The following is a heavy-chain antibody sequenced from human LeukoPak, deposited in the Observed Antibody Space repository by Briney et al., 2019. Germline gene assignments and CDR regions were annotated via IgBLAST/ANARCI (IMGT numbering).Heavy chain of an antibody. J-gene: IGHJ6*03. Sequence: GGSLRLSCAASGFTFSSYGMRWGRQAPGKGLEWVAAIWFDGSNKYYADSVKGRFTISRDNSKNTLYLQMNSLRAEDTAVYYCARRGRGIGYYYYMDVWGKGTTVTVSS. CDR1: GFTFSSYG. D-gene: IGHD3-16*01. CDR2: IWFDGSNK. V-gene: IGHV3-33*01. CDR3: ARRGRGIGYYYYMDV.